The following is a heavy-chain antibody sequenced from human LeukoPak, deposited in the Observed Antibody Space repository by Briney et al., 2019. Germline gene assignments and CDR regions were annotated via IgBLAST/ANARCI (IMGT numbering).Heavy chain of an antibody. J-gene: IGHJ3*02. D-gene: IGHD3-9*01. V-gene: IGHV1-18*01. CDR2: ISAYNGNT. Sequence: GASVKVSCKASGYTFTSYGISWVRQAPGQGLEWMGWISAYNGNTNYAQKLQGRVTMTTDTSTSTAYMELRSLRPDDTAVYYCARGSLRYFDWLLGWGEIDAFDIWGQGTMVTVSS. CDR3: ARGSLRYFDWLLGWGEIDAFDI. CDR1: GYTFTSYG.